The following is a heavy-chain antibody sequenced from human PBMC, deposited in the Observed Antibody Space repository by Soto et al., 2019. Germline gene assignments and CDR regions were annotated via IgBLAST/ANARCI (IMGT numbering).Heavy chain of an antibody. Sequence: GESLKISCKGSGYSFNNYWIAWVRQMPGKGLEWMGITFPGGSDTVYSPSFQGQVTISVDRSINTAYLQRSGLKASDTAMYYCVTELGLHGASRDFGYWSQGTRVSVSS. CDR3: VTELGLHGASRDFGY. CDR1: GYSFNNYW. V-gene: IGHV5-51*01. CDR2: TFPGGSDT. D-gene: IGHD1-26*01. J-gene: IGHJ4*02.